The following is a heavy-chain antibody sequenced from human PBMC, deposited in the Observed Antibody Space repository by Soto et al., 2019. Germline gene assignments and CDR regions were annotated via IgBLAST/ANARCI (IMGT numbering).Heavy chain of an antibody. Sequence: GGSLRLSCAASGFTFSSYAMSWVRQAPGKGLEWVSAISGSGGSTYYADSVKGRFTISRDNSTNTLYLQMNSLRAEDTAVYYCAKDPESRDSLGDYFDYWGQGTLVTVSS. CDR3: AKDPESRDSLGDYFDY. CDR2: ISGSGGST. CDR1: GFTFSSYA. D-gene: IGHD3-16*01. J-gene: IGHJ4*02. V-gene: IGHV3-23*01.